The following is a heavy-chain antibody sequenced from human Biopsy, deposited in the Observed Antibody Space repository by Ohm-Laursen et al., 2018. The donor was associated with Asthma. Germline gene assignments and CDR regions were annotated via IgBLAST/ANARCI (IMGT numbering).Heavy chain of an antibody. V-gene: IGHV1-3*01. CDR1: GYTFINYA. Sequence: ASVKVSCNASGYTFINYAIHWVRQAPGQRLEWMGWINAGNGNTKYSQKAQGRVTITRDTSASTAYMDLRSLRSEDTAMYYCARTYYDFLTGQVNDAFALWGQGTMVTVSS. D-gene: IGHD3-9*01. CDR3: ARTYYDFLTGQVNDAFAL. CDR2: INAGNGNT. J-gene: IGHJ3*01.